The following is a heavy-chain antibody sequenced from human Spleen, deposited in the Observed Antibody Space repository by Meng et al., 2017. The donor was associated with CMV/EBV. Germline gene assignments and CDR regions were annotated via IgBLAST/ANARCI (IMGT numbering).Heavy chain of an antibody. D-gene: IGHD3-16*01. CDR2: IKSKTDGGTT. J-gene: IGHJ3*02. Sequence: GGSLRLSCAASGFTFSNAWMSWVRQAPGKGLEWVGRIKSKTDGGTTDYAAPVKGRFTISRDNSKNTLYLQMNSLRAEDTAVYYCARDAGGDIYSTYAFDIWGQGTMVTVSS. CDR1: GFTFSNAW. V-gene: IGHV3-15*01. CDR3: ARDAGGDIYSTYAFDI.